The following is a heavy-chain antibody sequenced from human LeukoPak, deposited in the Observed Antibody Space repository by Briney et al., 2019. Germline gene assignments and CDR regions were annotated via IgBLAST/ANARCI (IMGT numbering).Heavy chain of an antibody. CDR2: ISSSSSTI. J-gene: IGHJ4*02. CDR1: GFTFRSYS. V-gene: IGHV3-48*01. CDR3: ARVERWGLFDY. D-gene: IGHD2-21*02. Sequence: GGSLRLSXAASGFTFRSYSMNWVRQAPGKGLEWVSYISSSSSTIYYADSVKGRFTISRDNAKNSLYLQMNSLRAEDTAVYYCARVERWGLFDYWGQGALVTVSS.